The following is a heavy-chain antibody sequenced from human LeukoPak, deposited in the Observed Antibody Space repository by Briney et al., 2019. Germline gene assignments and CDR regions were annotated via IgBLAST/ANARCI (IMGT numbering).Heavy chain of an antibody. CDR2: INPEGSEK. J-gene: IGHJ4*02. V-gene: IGHV3-7*01. CDR1: GFSFSRFG. D-gene: IGHD5-18*01. Sequence: GGSLRLSCVASGFSFSRFGMNWVRQAPGKGLEWVASINPEGSEKYSADSVKGRFTISRDNAKNSLYLQMDSLRVEDTAFYYCARDLAYSRLDYWGQGMLVTVSS. CDR3: ARDLAYSRLDY.